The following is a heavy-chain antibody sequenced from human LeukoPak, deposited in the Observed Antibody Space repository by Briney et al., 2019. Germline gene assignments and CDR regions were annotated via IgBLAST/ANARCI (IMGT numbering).Heavy chain of an antibody. D-gene: IGHD3-9*01. V-gene: IGHV4-34*01. J-gene: IGHJ4*02. Sequence: SETLSLTCGVSGGSFSGYYWNWIRQSPGKGLEWIGEINHSGSTNYNPSLKSRVTISADTSKNQFSLKLSSVTAADTAVYYCARHSPRRDYDILTGYYRGYYFDYWGQGTLVTVSS. CDR3: ARHSPRRDYDILTGYYRGYYFDY. CDR1: GGSFSGYY. CDR2: INHSGST.